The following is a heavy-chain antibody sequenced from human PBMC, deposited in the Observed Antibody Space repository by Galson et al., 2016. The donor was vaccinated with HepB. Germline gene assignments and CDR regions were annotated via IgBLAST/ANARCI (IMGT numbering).Heavy chain of an antibody. Sequence: SLRLSCAASGFIFSTYAMHWVRQAPGKGLEWVAVISYDGSNKYEDSVKGRFTISRDNSKSTLYLQMNRLRAEDTAIYYCAREGKQWLETGGGAYHDYGMDVWGQGTTVTVSS. D-gene: IGHD6-19*01. CDR2: ISYDGSNK. CDR1: GFIFSTYA. J-gene: IGHJ6*02. V-gene: IGHV3-30*04. CDR3: AREGKQWLETGGGAYHDYGMDV.